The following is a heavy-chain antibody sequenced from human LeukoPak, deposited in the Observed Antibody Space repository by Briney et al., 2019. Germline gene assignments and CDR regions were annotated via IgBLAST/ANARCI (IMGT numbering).Heavy chain of an antibody. CDR1: GYSFTSYW. D-gene: IGHD6-13*01. J-gene: IGHJ3*02. Sequence: GESLKISCKGSGYSFTSYWIGWVRPMPGKGLGWMGIIYPGDSDTRYSPSFQGQVTISADKSISTAYLQWSSLKASDTAMYYCASYYSSSRYDAFDIWGQGTMVTVSS. CDR2: IYPGDSDT. CDR3: ASYYSSSRYDAFDI. V-gene: IGHV5-51*01.